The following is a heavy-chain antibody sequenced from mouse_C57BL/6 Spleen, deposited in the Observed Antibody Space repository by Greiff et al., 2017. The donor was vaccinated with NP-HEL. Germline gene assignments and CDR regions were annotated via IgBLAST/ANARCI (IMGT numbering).Heavy chain of an antibody. V-gene: IGHV5-6*01. J-gene: IGHJ4*01. D-gene: IGHD2-3*01. CDR1: GFTFSSYG. Sequence: EVKLQESGGDLVKPGGSLKLSCAASGFTFSSYGMSWVRQTPDKRLEWVATISSGGSYTYYPDSVKGRFTIARDNAKNTLYLQMSSRKSEDTARYYCARDDGYIYAMDYWGQGTSVTVSS. CDR3: ARDDGYIYAMDY. CDR2: ISSGGSYT.